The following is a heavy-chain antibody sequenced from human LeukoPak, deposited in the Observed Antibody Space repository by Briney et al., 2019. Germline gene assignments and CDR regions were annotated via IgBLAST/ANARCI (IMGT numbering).Heavy chain of an antibody. J-gene: IGHJ3*02. D-gene: IGHD3-10*01. V-gene: IGHV4-38-2*01. Sequence: SETLSLTCAVSGYSIRRGYYWGWIRQPPGKGLEWIGSGYHDGTTYYNPSLKSRVTISVDTSKNQFSLKLSSVTAADTAVYYCASRTKLGPGEDAFDIWGQGTMVTVSS. CDR3: ASRTKLGPGEDAFDI. CDR1: GYSIRRGYY. CDR2: GYHDGTT.